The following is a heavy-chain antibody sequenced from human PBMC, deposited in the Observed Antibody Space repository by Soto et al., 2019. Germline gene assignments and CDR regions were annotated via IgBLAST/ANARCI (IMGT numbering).Heavy chain of an antibody. CDR3: XXXXXXXXXFDY. V-gene: IGHV1-18*01. CDR2: ISAYNGNT. CDR1: GYTFTSYG. J-gene: IGHJ4*02. Sequence: QVQLVQSGAEVKKPGASVKVSCKASGYTFTSYGISLVRQAPGQGLEWMGWISAYNGNTNYAQKLQGRVAMSTDTXXXXXXXXXXXXXXXXXXXXXXXXXXXXXXXFDYWGQGTLVTVSS.